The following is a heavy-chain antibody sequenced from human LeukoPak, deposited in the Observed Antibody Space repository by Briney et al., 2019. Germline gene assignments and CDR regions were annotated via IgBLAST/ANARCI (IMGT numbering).Heavy chain of an antibody. V-gene: IGHV3-11*04. CDR1: GFTFSDYY. D-gene: IGHD3-9*01. CDR3: ARAIRYFDWLPRARAFDI. Sequence: GRSLRLSCAASGFTFSDYYMSWIRQAPGKGLEWVSYISSSGSTIYYADSVKGRFTISRDNAKNSLYLQMNSLRAEDTAVYYCARAIRYFDWLPRARAFDIWGQGTMVTVSS. J-gene: IGHJ3*02. CDR2: ISSSGSTI.